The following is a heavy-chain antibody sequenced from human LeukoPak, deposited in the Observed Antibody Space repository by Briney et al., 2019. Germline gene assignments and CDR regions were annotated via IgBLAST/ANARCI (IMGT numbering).Heavy chain of an antibody. V-gene: IGHV4-59*01. J-gene: IGHJ3*02. CDR3: ARDLREGATGIDAFDI. D-gene: IGHD1-26*01. CDR1: GGSISSYY. Sequence: TSETLSLTCTVSGGSISSYYWSWIRQPPGKGLEWIGYIYYSGSTNYNPSLKSRVTISVDTSKDQFSLKLSSVAAADTAVYYCARDLREGATGIDAFDIWGQGTMVTVSS. CDR2: IYYSGST.